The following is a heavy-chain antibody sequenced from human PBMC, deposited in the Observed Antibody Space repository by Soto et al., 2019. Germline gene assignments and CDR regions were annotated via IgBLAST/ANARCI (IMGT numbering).Heavy chain of an antibody. Sequence: ASVKVSCKASGYTLTDYGIHWVRQAPGQGLDWMGWIDPGQDNTKCSQIFQGRVNFTFDTTASRGYMELSSLKSEDPGVHYCARDAGGTTNRFDPWGQGTLVTVSS. CDR1: GYTLTDYG. D-gene: IGHD1-7*01. V-gene: IGHV1-3*01. J-gene: IGHJ5*02. CDR2: IDPGQDNT. CDR3: ARDAGGTTNRFDP.